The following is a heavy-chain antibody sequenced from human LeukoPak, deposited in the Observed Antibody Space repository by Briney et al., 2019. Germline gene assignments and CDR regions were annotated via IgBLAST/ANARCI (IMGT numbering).Heavy chain of an antibody. J-gene: IGHJ1*01. CDR3: AHRHFSIAAAGTEYFQH. V-gene: IGHV2-5*02. D-gene: IGHD6-13*01. CDR1: GFSLSTSGVG. CDR2: IYWDDDK. Sequence: SGPTLVKPTQTLTLTCTFSGFSLSTSGVGVGWIRQPPGKALEWLALIYWDDDKRYSPSLKSRFTITKDTSKNQVVLTMTNMDPVDTATYYCAHRHFSIAAAGTEYFQHWGQGTLVTVSS.